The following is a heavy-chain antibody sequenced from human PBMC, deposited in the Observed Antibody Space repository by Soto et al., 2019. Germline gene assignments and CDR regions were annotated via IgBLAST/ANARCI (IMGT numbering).Heavy chain of an antibody. Sequence: QITLKESGPTLVKPTQTLTLTCTFSGFSLSTTGVGVGWIRQPPGKPLEWLEVIYWDDDERNCPFLKTRVTINKDTSKNQVVLTMTNVDPADTATYYCAHTHNGYYEDFDYWGQGTLVTVSS. J-gene: IGHJ4*02. CDR1: GFSLSTTGVG. CDR3: AHTHNGYYEDFDY. V-gene: IGHV2-5*02. CDR2: IYWDDDE. D-gene: IGHD3-22*01.